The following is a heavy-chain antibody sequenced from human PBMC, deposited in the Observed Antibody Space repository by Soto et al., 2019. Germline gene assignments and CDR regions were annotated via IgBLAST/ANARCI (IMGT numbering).Heavy chain of an antibody. CDR2: ISSSGGTT. CDR3: ATFMTVTGPGWGRASEY. D-gene: IGHD6-19*01. CDR1: GFNFNNYA. V-gene: IGHV3-23*01. J-gene: IGHJ4*02. Sequence: PGASPLFSCAASGFNFNNYAMGRAPPASGGRVQWVSFISSSGGTTYYAGSVKGRFTISRDNSRNTVFLQMRTLGAEDTAIYYCATFMTVTGPGWGRASEYWGQGTRFTVSS.